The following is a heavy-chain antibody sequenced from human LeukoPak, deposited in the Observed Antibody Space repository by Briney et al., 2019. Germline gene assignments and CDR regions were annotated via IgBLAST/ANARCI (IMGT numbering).Heavy chain of an antibody. Sequence: GASVKVSCKASGYTFTGYYMHWVRQAPGQGLERMGWISAYNGDTNYAQNLQGRVTMTTDTSTSTAYMELRSLRSDDTAVYYCARDHDYVWGSYRHTADYWGQGTLVTVSS. CDR1: GYTFTGYY. CDR3: ARDHDYVWGSYRHTADY. D-gene: IGHD3-16*02. J-gene: IGHJ4*02. V-gene: IGHV1-18*04. CDR2: ISAYNGDT.